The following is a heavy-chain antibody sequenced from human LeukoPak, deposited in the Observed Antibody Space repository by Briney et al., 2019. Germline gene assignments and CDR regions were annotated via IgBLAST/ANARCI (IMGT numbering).Heavy chain of an antibody. J-gene: IGHJ4*02. D-gene: IGHD3-16*02. CDR2: ISYDGATK. V-gene: IGHV3-30-3*01. CDR3: ARARGGYLDY. CDR1: GFTFSSYA. Sequence: GGSLRLSCVASGFTFSSYAMPWVRQAPGKGLQWLAVISYDGATKYYADSVKGRFSTSRDNSKITLSLEMNSLRAEDTSVYYCARARGGYLDYWGRGTLVTVSS.